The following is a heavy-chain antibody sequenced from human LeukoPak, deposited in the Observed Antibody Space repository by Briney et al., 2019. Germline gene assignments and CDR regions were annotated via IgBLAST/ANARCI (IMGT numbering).Heavy chain of an antibody. D-gene: IGHD1-1*01. V-gene: IGHV3-33*01. Sequence: SGGSLRLSCAASGFTFSNHGMHWVRQAPGKGLEWVALIWYDGSNKEYAESVKGRFTISRDNSKNTLYLQMNSLRDEDTAVYYCARDQGTSTTAPKRKGRFAPWGQGTLVTVSS. CDR3: ARDQGTSTTAPKRKGRFAP. CDR1: GFTFSNHG. J-gene: IGHJ5*02. CDR2: IWYDGSNK.